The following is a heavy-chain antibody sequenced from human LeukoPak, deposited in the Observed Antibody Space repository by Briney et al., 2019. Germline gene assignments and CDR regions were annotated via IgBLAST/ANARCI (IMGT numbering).Heavy chain of an antibody. CDR1: GFTFSSYS. J-gene: IGHJ4*03. Sequence: PGGSLRLPCAASGFTFSSYSMNWVRQAPGKGLEWVSSISSSSSYIYYADSVKGRFTISRDNAKNSLYLQMNSLRAEDTAVYYCARLSYYGSGSYYRAGGFDYWGKGTTVTVSS. CDR2: ISSSSSYI. CDR3: ARLSYYGSGSYYRAGGFDY. D-gene: IGHD3-10*01. V-gene: IGHV3-21*01.